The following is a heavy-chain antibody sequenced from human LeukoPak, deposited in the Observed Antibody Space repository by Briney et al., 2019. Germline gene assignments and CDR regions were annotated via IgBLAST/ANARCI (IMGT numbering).Heavy chain of an antibody. CDR3: ARGPRYYDNSGYHYGVFDI. D-gene: IGHD3-22*01. Sequence: GGSLRLSCAASGFTFSSYGMSWVRQAPGKGLEWVSAISGSGGSTYYADSVKGRFTISRDNSKNTLYLQMNSLRAEDTAVYYCARGPRYYDNSGYHYGVFDIWGQGTMVTVSS. V-gene: IGHV3-23*01. CDR2: ISGSGGST. CDR1: GFTFSSYG. J-gene: IGHJ3*02.